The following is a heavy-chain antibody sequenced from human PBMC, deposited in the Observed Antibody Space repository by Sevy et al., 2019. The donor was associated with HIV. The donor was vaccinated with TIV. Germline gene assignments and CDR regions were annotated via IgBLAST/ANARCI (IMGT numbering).Heavy chain of an antibody. CDR2: IRSKAYGGTT. V-gene: IGHV3-49*03. D-gene: IGHD3-22*01. Sequence: GGSLRLSCTASGFTFGDYAMSWFRQAPGKGLEWVGFIRSKAYGGTTEYAASVKGRFTISRDDSKSIAYPQMNSLKTEDTAVYYCTRDWGRYYDSSGYYHRDAFDIWGQGTMVTVSS. CDR1: GFTFGDYA. J-gene: IGHJ3*02. CDR3: TRDWGRYYDSSGYYHRDAFDI.